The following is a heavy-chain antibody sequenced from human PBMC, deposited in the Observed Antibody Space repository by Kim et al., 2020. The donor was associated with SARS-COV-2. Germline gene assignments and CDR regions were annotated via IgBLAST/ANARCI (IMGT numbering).Heavy chain of an antibody. Sequence: GGSLRLSCAASGFTFDDYAMHWVRQAPGKGLEWVSLISGDGGSTYYADSVKGRFTISRDNSKNSLYLQMNSLRTKDTALYYCAKDMVNYYGSGSPVGGMDVWGQGTTVTVSS. V-gene: IGHV3-43*02. CDR2: ISGDGGST. D-gene: IGHD3-10*01. CDR3: AKDMVNYYGSGSPVGGMDV. CDR1: GFTFDDYA. J-gene: IGHJ6*02.